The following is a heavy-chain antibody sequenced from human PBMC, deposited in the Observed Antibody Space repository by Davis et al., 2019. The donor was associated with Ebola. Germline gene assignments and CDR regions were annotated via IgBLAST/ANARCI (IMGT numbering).Heavy chain of an antibody. J-gene: IGHJ4*02. Sequence: SETLSPTCTVSGGSISSSSYYWGWIRQPPGKGLEWIGSIYYSGSTYYNPSLKSRVTISVDTSKNQFSLTLNSVTAADTTVYYCARQARTVGITMIVVADPFDYWGQGTLVTVSS. CDR1: GGSISSSSYY. CDR3: ARQARTVGITMIVVADPFDY. CDR2: IYYSGST. D-gene: IGHD3-22*01. V-gene: IGHV4-39*01.